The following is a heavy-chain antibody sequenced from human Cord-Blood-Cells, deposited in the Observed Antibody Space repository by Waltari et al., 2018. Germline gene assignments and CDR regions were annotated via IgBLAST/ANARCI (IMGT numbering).Heavy chain of an antibody. Sequence: QVQLQQWGAGLLKPSETLSLTCAVYGGSCSGYYWRWIRQPPGKGLEWIGEINHSGSTNYNPSLKSRVTISVDTSKNQFSLKLSSVPAADTAVYYCARQYCSGGSCNYWYFDLWGRGTLVTVSS. D-gene: IGHD2-15*01. CDR2: INHSGST. V-gene: IGHV4-34*01. CDR1: GGSCSGYY. CDR3: ARQYCSGGSCNYWYFDL. J-gene: IGHJ2*01.